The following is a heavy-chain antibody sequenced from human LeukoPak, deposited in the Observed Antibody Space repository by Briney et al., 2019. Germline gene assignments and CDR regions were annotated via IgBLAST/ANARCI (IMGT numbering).Heavy chain of an antibody. CDR1: GATFSSYA. Sequence: SVKVSCKASGATFSSYAISWVRQAPGQGLEWMGRIIPILGIANYAQKFQGRGTITADKSTSTAYMELSSLRSEDTAVYYCARVGSSNREDYWGQGTLVTVSS. D-gene: IGHD6-13*01. CDR3: ARVGSSNREDY. J-gene: IGHJ4*02. CDR2: IIPILGIA. V-gene: IGHV1-69*04.